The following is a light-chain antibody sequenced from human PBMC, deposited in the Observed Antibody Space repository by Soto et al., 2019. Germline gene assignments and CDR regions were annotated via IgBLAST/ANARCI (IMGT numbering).Light chain of an antibody. Sequence: QSVLTQPPSASGSPGQSVTISCTGTSSDVGGYNYVSWYQQHPRKAPKLIIYEVSKRPSGVHDRFSGSKSGNTASLTVSGLQAEDEADFYCSSYAGSNNYVFGTGTKVTVL. CDR2: EVS. CDR3: SSYAGSNNYV. CDR1: SSDVGGYNY. V-gene: IGLV2-8*01. J-gene: IGLJ1*01.